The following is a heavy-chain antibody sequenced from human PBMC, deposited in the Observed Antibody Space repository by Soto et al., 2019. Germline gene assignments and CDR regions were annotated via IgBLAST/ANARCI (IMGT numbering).Heavy chain of an antibody. J-gene: IGHJ5*02. D-gene: IGHD3-22*01. Sequence: QVQLQESGPGLVKPSETQSLTCTVSGGSISSTGYYWNWIRQHPGKGLEWIGYIYHSGSAYYNPSLKSRVIXXVXTXNNQFSLKMSSVTAADTAVYYCARDRGARYSSGYDQWGQGTLVTVSS. V-gene: IGHV4-31*03. CDR1: GGSISSTGYY. CDR3: ARDRGARYSSGYDQ. CDR2: IYHSGSA.